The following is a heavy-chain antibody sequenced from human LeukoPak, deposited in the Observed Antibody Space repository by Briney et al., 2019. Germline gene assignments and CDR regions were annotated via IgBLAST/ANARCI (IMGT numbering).Heavy chain of an antibody. CDR3: AKEYCSNGVCYVGSVS. Sequence: GGSLRLSCAASGFTFSSYAMTWVRQGPGKGLEWVSSIRGDSRYTYYADSVKGRFIISRDNSKNTLNLRLNSLKAEDTAVYFCAKEYCSNGVCYVGSVSWGQGTLVTVSS. CDR1: GFTFSSYA. V-gene: IGHV3-23*01. J-gene: IGHJ5*02. D-gene: IGHD2-8*01. CDR2: IRGDSRYT.